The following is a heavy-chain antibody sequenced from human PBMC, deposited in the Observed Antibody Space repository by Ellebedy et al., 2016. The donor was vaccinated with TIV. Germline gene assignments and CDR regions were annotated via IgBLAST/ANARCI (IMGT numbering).Heavy chain of an antibody. Sequence: SETLSLTCTVTGGSMNSYYWSWIRQPPGKGLEWIGSVHYSGYTYYNPSLKSRVTISIDTSKNQFSLKLSSVTAADTAVYYCARIVAKGMDVWGQGTTVTVSS. CDR3: ARIVAKGMDV. CDR2: VHYSGYT. J-gene: IGHJ6*02. V-gene: IGHV4-39*07. D-gene: IGHD5-12*01. CDR1: GGSMNSYY.